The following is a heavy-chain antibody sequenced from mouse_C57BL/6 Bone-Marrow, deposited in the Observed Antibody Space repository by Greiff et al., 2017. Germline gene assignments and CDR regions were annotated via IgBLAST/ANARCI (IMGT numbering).Heavy chain of an antibody. CDR2: ISSGSSTI. Sequence: EVQGVESGGGLVKPGGSLKLSCAASGFTFSDSGMHWVRQAPEKGLEWVAYISSGSSTIYYADTVKGRFTISRDNAKNTLFLHMTSLRSEDTARYYCARVDDWGQGTSVTVSS. V-gene: IGHV5-17*01. CDR3: ARVDD. CDR1: GFTFSDSG. J-gene: IGHJ4*01.